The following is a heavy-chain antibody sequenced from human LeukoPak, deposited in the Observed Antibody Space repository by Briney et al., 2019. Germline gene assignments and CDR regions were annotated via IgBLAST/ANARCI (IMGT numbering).Heavy chain of an antibody. CDR3: AGSNGWFDP. V-gene: IGHV4-59*08. J-gene: IGHJ5*02. CDR2: IYYTGSN. CDR1: GGSISSYY. D-gene: IGHD1-1*01. Sequence: SETLSLTCTVSGGSISSYYWSWIRQPPGKGLEWVGYIYYTGSNNYNPSLKRRATITVDTSKNQFSLKLSSVTAADTAVYYCAGSNGWFDPWGQGTLVTVSS.